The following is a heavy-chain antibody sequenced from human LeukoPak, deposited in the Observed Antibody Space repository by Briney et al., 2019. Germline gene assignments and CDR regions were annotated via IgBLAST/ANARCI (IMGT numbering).Heavy chain of an antibody. CDR3: ARTLRYFDWLSVMGAFDI. CDR2: INPNSGGT. V-gene: IGHV1-2*02. CDR1: GYTFTGYY. Sequence: ASVKVSCKASGYTFTGYYMHWVRQPPGQGLEWMGWINPNSGGTNYAQKFQGRVTMTRDTSISTAYMELSRLRSDDTAVYYCARTLRYFDWLSVMGAFDIWGQGTMVTVSS. D-gene: IGHD3-9*01. J-gene: IGHJ3*02.